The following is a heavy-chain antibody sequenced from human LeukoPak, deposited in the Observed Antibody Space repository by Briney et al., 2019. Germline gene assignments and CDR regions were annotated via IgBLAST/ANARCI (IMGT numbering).Heavy chain of an antibody. CDR3: ARGPVFEWELLGYYFDY. CDR2: INHSGST. J-gene: IGHJ4*02. Sequence: SETLSLTCAVYGGSFSGYYWSWIRQPPGKGLEWIGEINHSGSTNYNPSLKSRVTISVDTSKNQFSLKLSSETAADTAVYYCARGPVFEWELLGYYFDYWGQGTLVTVSS. D-gene: IGHD1-26*01. CDR1: GGSFSGYY. V-gene: IGHV4-34*01.